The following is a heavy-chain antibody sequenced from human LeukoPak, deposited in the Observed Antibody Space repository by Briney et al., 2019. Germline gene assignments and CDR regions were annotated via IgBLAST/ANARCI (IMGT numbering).Heavy chain of an antibody. CDR2: IGSASDTYI. J-gene: IGHJ4*02. CDR3: ARAVPGFDC. CDR1: GVSFSGYY. Sequence: LSLTCAVYGVSFSGYYWSWIRQAPGKGLEWVSCIGSASDTYIHYADSVRGRFTISRDNAKNSVYLQMNSLTAEDTAVYYCARAVPGFDCWGQGTLVTVSS. V-gene: IGHV3-11*06.